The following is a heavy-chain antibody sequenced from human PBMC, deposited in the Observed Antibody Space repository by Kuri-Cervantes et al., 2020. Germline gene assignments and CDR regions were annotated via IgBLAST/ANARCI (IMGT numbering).Heavy chain of an antibody. Sequence: GGSLRLSCAASGFTFSSYAMSWVRQAPGKGLEWVSSISSSSSYIYYADSVKGRFTISRDNAKNSLYLQMNSLRAEDTAVYYCARDMRSSGWWRGDAFDIWGQGTMVTVSS. CDR1: GFTFSSYA. CDR2: ISSSSSYI. D-gene: IGHD6-19*01. V-gene: IGHV3-21*01. J-gene: IGHJ3*02. CDR3: ARDMRSSGWWRGDAFDI.